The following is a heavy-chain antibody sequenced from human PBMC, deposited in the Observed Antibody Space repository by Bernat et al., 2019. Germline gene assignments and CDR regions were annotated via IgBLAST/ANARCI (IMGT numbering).Heavy chain of an antibody. CDR1: GFTFSSYG. D-gene: IGHD6-19*01. J-gene: IGHJ4*02. CDR3: AKDGGNAVAGTIDY. CDR2: ISYDGSYK. Sequence: QVQLVESGGGVVQPGRSLRLSCAASGFTFSSYGMHWVGQAPGKGLEWVAVISYDGSYKYYADSVKGRFTISRDNSKNTLYLQMNSLRGEDTAVYYCAKDGGNAVAGTIDYWGQGTLVTVSS. V-gene: IGHV3-30*18.